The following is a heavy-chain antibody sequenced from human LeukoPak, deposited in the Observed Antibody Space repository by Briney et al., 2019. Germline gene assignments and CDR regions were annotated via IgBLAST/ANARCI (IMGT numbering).Heavy chain of an antibody. CDR2: ISSSSSYI. V-gene: IGHV3-21*01. D-gene: IGHD2/OR15-2a*01. CDR3: ARARMNAFDI. J-gene: IGHJ3*02. Sequence: GGSLRLSCAASGFTFSRYSMNWVRQAPGKGLEWVSSISSSSSYIYYADSVKGRFTISRDNAKNSLYLQMNSLRAEDTAVYYCARARMNAFDIWGQGTMVTVSS. CDR1: GFTFSRYS.